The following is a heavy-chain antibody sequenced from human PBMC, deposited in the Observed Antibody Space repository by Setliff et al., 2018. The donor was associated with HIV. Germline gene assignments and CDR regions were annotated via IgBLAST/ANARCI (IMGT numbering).Heavy chain of an antibody. V-gene: IGHV1-18*01. Sequence: ASVKVSCKASGYTFKTYGISWVRQAPGHGLEWMGWISGYNGNTKYAQKFQGRVTMTTETSTNTAYMELRSLRSDDTAVYYCAREGSGYDYWGQGTLVTVS. D-gene: IGHD5-12*01. CDR3: AREGSGYDY. J-gene: IGHJ4*02. CDR2: ISGYNGNT. CDR1: GYTFKTYG.